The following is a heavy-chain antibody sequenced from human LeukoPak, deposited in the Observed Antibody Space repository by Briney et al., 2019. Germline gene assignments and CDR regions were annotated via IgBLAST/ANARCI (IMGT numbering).Heavy chain of an antibody. D-gene: IGHD1-1*01. Sequence: SETLSLTCGVDGGSFSGYDWSWVRQSAGKGLEWIGEINYGGDTNYNPSLKSRVTISVDTSKNQFSLKVRSVTAADTAVYYCARGLGWKVTPMGLFYMDVWGEGATVTVFS. CDR3: ARGLGWKVTPMGLFYMDV. J-gene: IGHJ6*03. CDR2: INYGGDT. V-gene: IGHV4-34*01. CDR1: GGSFSGYD.